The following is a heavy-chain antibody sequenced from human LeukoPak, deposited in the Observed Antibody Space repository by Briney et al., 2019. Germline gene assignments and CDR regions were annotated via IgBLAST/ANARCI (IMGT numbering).Heavy chain of an antibody. V-gene: IGHV1-18*01. CDR1: GYTFTSYG. CDR3: AREWDLVPDY. D-gene: IGHD1-26*01. CDR2: ISAYNGNT. Sequence: GASVTVSCKASGYTFTSYGITWVRQAPGQGLEWMGRISAYNGNTNSAQKFQGRITMTTDTSTSTAYMELRSLRSDDTAVYYCAREWDLVPDYWGQGTLVTVSS. J-gene: IGHJ4*02.